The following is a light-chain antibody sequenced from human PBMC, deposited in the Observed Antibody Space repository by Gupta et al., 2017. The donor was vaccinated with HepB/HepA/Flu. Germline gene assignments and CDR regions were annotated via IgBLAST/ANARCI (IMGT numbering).Light chain of an antibody. Sequence: SVLPXSTSISXTPGQRVTMPCSGSSSNVGSNNVNWYQQLPGTAPKLLIYYNDERPSGVPHRISGSKSGTSASLAISGLQSEDEADYYCAAWDTSLNAVVFGGGTKLTVL. J-gene: IGLJ2*01. CDR3: AAWDTSLNAVV. CDR2: YND. CDR1: SSNVGSNN. V-gene: IGLV1-44*01.